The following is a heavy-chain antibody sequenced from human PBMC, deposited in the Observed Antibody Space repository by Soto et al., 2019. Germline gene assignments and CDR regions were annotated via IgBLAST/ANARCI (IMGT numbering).Heavy chain of an antibody. J-gene: IGHJ4*02. V-gene: IGHV1-18*04. D-gene: IGHD3-9*01. CDR1: GYTFKNYG. Sequence: QDHLVQSGAEVKKPGASAKVSCKASGYTFKNYGINWVRQAPGRGLEWVAWISAYYGDTSYAQHFQGRVTVTTETLTNTAYMELRSLRSDDTAVYFCVLGGLETGYYRDMDYWGQGTLVSVSS. CDR3: VLGGLETGYYRDMDY. CDR2: ISAYYGDT.